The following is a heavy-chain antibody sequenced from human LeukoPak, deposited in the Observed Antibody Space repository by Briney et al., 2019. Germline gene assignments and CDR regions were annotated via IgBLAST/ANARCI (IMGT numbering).Heavy chain of an antibody. Sequence: QTGGSLRLSCAASGFTFNGYAMSWVRQAPGKGLEWVSAISPTGAGTYYADSEKGLFTISRDNSKNTLYLQMNSLRAEDTAVYYCAKYTERAFDIWGQGTMVTVSS. CDR2: ISPTGAGT. V-gene: IGHV3-23*01. CDR3: AKYTERAFDI. CDR1: GFTFNGYA. J-gene: IGHJ3*02. D-gene: IGHD2-2*02.